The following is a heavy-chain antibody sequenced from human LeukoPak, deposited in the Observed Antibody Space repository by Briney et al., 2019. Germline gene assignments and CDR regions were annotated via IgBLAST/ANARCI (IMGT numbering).Heavy chain of an antibody. J-gene: IGHJ4*02. Sequence: SETLSLTCTVSGGSISSGSYYWGWIRQPAGKGLEWIGRIYTSGSTNYNPSLKSRVTMSVDTSKNQFSLKLSSVTAADTAVYYCARERVVPAASIDYWGQGTLVTVSS. D-gene: IGHD2-2*01. CDR2: IYTSGST. CDR1: GGSISSGSYY. V-gene: IGHV4-61*02. CDR3: ARERVVPAASIDY.